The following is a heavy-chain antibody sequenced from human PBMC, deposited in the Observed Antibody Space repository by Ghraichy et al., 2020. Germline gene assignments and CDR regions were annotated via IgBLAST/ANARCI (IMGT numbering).Heavy chain of an antibody. V-gene: IGHV3-48*03. CDR1: GFSFSTYE. CDR2: ISSSGATI. D-gene: IGHD2-2*01. J-gene: IGHJ4*02. Sequence: VGSLRLSCAASGFSFSTYELNWVRQAPGKGLEWISHISSSGATIYYADSVKGRFTISRDNPKNSLYLQMNSLRAEDTAVYYCARRYCSSTSCLFDYWGQGTLVTVSS. CDR3: ARRYCSSTSCLFDY.